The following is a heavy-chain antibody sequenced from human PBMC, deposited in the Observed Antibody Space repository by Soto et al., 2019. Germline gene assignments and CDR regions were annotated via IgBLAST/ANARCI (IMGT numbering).Heavy chain of an antibody. CDR2: INHSGTT. CDR1: GGSFTDYF. V-gene: IGHV4-34*01. J-gene: IGHJ5*02. CDR3: VSPEGYYDSSGYTFDP. Sequence: TSETLSLTCAVYGGSFTDYFWSWIRQPPGKGLEWIGEINHSGTTGYNPSLKSRVTISIDRSKNQFSLKLNSVTAADTAVYYCVSPEGYYDSSGYTFDPWGQGTLVTVSS. D-gene: IGHD3-22*01.